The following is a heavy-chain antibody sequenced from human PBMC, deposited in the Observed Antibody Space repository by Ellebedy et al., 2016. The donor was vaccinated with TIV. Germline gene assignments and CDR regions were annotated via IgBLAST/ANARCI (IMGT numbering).Heavy chain of an antibody. J-gene: IGHJ4*02. CDR2: LSSTSSYI. V-gene: IGHV3-21*01. CDR3: ATDQAGGSGIDY. D-gene: IGHD3-10*01. CDR1: GFTFSRYT. Sequence: GESLKISCAASGFTFSRYTINWVRQAPGKGLEWVSSLSSTSSYIYYADSAKGRFTISRDNAKSTLYLQMNTLRAEDTAVYYCATDQAGGSGIDYWGQGTLVTVSS.